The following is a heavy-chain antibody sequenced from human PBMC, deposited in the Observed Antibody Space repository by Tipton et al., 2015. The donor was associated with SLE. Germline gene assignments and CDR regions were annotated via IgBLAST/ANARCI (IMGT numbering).Heavy chain of an antibody. CDR1: GGSISSYY. CDR2: TYYSGST. V-gene: IGHV4-59*12. Sequence: TLSLTCTVSGGSISSYYWSWIRQPPGKGLEWIGYTYYSGSTNYNPSLKSRVTISVDTSKNQFSLKLSSVTAADTAVYYCARGSHVLLDYWGQGTLVTVSS. J-gene: IGHJ4*02. D-gene: IGHD3-10*01. CDR3: ARGSHVLLDY.